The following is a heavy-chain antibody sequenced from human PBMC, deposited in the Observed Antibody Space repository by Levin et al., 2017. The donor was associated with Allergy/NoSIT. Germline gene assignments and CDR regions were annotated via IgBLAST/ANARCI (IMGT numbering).Heavy chain of an antibody. V-gene: IGHV3-23*01. J-gene: IGHJ4*02. CDR3: AKEGYYDILTGYPLDY. Sequence: PGGSLRRSCAASGFTFSTYAMSWVRQAPGKGLEWVSAISGSGGSTYYADSVKGRFTISRDNSKNTLYLQMNSLRAEDTAVHYCAKEGYYDILTGYPLDYWGQGTLVTVSS. D-gene: IGHD3-9*01. CDR1: GFTFSTYA. CDR2: ISGSGGST.